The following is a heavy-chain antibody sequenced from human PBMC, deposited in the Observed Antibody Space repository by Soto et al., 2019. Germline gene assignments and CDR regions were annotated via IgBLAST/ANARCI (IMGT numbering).Heavy chain of an antibody. CDR1: GFTFSSYG. Sequence: GGSLRLSCAASGFTFSSYGMHWVRQAPGKGLEWVAVISYDGSNKYYADSVKGRFTISRDNSKNTLYLQMNSLRAEDTAVYSCAKGDLSTGAFDIWGQGTMVTVSS. V-gene: IGHV3-30*18. D-gene: IGHD3-10*01. CDR2: ISYDGSNK. CDR3: AKGDLSTGAFDI. J-gene: IGHJ3*02.